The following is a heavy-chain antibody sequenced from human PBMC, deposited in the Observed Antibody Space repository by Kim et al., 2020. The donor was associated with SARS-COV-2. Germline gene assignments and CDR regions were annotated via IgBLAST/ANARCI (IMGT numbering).Heavy chain of an antibody. Sequence: SETLSLTCTVSGGSISSSSYYWGWIRQPPGKGLEWIGSIYYSGSTYYNPSLKSRVTISVDTSKNQFSLKLSSVTAADTAVYYCARHAANDYDIRDFDIWGQGTMVTVSS. CDR3: ARHAANDYDIRDFDI. CDR2: IYYSGST. D-gene: IGHD3-9*01. J-gene: IGHJ3*02. CDR1: GGSISSSSYY. V-gene: IGHV4-39*01.